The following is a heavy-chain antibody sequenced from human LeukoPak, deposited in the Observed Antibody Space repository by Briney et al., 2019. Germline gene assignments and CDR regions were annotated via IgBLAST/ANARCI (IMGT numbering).Heavy chain of an antibody. CDR1: GFTLSSYS. CDR2: ISSSSSYI. J-gene: IGHJ4*02. V-gene: IGHV3-21*01. CDR3: ARVAGDFIVGATTDY. Sequence: GGSLRLSCAASGFTLSSYSMNWVRQAPGKGLEWVSSISSSSSYIYYADSVKGRLTISRDNAKNSLYLQMNSLRDEDTAVYYCARVAGDFIVGATTDYWGQGTLVTVSS. D-gene: IGHD1-26*01.